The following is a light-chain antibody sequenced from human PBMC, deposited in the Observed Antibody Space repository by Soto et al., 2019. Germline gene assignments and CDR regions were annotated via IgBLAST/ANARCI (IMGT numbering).Light chain of an antibody. CDR1: SSDVGGYNF. CDR2: EVS. CDR3: CSYAGRTNLI. Sequence: QSVLTQPPSASGSPGQSVTISCTGTSSDVGGYNFVSWFQHHPGKAPKLMIYEVSKRPSGVPDRFSGSKSGNTASLTVSGLQAEDEADYYCCSYAGRTNLIFGGGTKVTVL. V-gene: IGLV2-8*01. J-gene: IGLJ2*01.